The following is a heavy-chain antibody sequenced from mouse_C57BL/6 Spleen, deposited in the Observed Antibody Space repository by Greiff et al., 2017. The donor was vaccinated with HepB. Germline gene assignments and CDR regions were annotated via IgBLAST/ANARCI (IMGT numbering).Heavy chain of an antibody. Sequence: EVKVVESGEGLVKPGGSLKLSCAASGFTFSSYAMSWVRQTPEKRLEWVAYISSGGDYIYYADTVKGRFTISRDNARNTLYLQMSSLKSEDTAMYYCTRDRYYGSSLPFDYWGQGTTLTVSS. V-gene: IGHV5-9-1*02. CDR3: TRDRYYGSSLPFDY. J-gene: IGHJ2*01. CDR1: GFTFSSYA. CDR2: ISSGGDYI. D-gene: IGHD1-1*01.